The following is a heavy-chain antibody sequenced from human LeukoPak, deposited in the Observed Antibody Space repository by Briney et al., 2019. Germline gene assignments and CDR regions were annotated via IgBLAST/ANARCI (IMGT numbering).Heavy chain of an antibody. D-gene: IGHD4-23*01. CDR3: ARDYGGNSGWFDP. V-gene: IGHV1-8*02. J-gene: IGHJ5*02. CDR1: GYTFTSYG. Sequence: ASVKVSCKASGYTFTSYGISWVRQATGQGLEWIGWMNPNSGNTGYAQKFQGRVTLTRSTSISTAYMELRSLTSEDTAVYYCARDYGGNSGWFDPWGQGTLVTVSS. CDR2: MNPNSGNT.